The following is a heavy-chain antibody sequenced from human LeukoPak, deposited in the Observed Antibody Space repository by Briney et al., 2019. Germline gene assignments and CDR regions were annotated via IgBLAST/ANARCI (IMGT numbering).Heavy chain of an antibody. CDR1: GYSFTSYW. V-gene: IGHV5-51*01. CDR3: ARHRNSGSYCDLFDY. Sequence: GESLKISCKGSGYSFTSYWIGWVRQMPGKGLEWMGIIYPGDSDTRYSPSFQGQVTISADKSISTAYLQWSSLKASDTAMYYCARHRNSGSYCDLFDYWGQGTLVTVSS. CDR2: IYPGDSDT. D-gene: IGHD1-26*01. J-gene: IGHJ4*02.